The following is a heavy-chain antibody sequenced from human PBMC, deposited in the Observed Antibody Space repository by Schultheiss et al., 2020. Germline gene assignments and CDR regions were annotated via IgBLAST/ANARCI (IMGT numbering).Heavy chain of an antibody. J-gene: IGHJ4*02. CDR1: GGSISSGSYY. V-gene: IGHV4-61*02. Sequence: SETLSLTCTVSGGSISSGSYYWSWIRQPAGKGLEWIGRIYTSGSTNYNPSLKSRVTISVDTSKNQFSLKLSSVTAADTAVYYCASRGGWSYFDYWGQGTLVTVSS. CDR3: ASRGGWSYFDY. D-gene: IGHD6-19*01. CDR2: IYTSGST.